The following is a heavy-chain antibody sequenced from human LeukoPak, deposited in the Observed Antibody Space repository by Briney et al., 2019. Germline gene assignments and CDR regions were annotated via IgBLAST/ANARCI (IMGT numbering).Heavy chain of an antibody. D-gene: IGHD3-10*01. CDR3: ARQGVDYYGSGRNFDY. Sequence: GASVKVSCKASGYTFTGYYMHWVRQAPGQGLEWMGWINPNSGGTNYPQKFQGRVTMTRDTSISTAYMELSRLRSDDTAVYYCARQGVDYYGSGRNFDYWGQGTLVTVSS. CDR2: INPNSGGT. V-gene: IGHV1-2*02. CDR1: GYTFTGYY. J-gene: IGHJ4*02.